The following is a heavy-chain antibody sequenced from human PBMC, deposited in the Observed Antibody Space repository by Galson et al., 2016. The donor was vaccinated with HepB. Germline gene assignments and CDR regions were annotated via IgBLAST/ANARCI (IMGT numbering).Heavy chain of an antibody. CDR1: GFTFADYA. D-gene: IGHD5-18*01. J-gene: IGHJ4*02. Sequence: SLRLSCATSGFTFADYAMTWFRQTPGEGLEWVGFVRSETYGGTTDYAASVEGRFTISRDDSNSIAYLQMNSLKTEDTAVYYCSRISGYTYGNDFDCWGQGTLVTVSS. CDR2: VRSETYGGTT. CDR3: SRISGYTYGNDFDC. V-gene: IGHV3-49*03.